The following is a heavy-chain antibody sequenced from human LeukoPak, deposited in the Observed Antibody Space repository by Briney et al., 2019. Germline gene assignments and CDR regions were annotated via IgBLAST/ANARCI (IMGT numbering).Heavy chain of an antibody. J-gene: IGHJ4*02. V-gene: IGHV1-18*01. CDR3: VTSYYDSSGYYDY. D-gene: IGHD3-22*01. Sequence: ASVKVSCKASGYTFTSYDINWVRQAPGQGLEWVGWVSTNNSNTNYAQKVQGRVALSTDTSTSTGYMELRSLRSEDTAVYYCVTSYYDSSGYYDYWGPGTLVTVSS. CDR2: VSTNNSNT. CDR1: GYTFTSYD.